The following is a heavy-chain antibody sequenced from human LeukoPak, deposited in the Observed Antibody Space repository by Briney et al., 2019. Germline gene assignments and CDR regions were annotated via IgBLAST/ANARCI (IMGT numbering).Heavy chain of an antibody. D-gene: IGHD3-22*01. CDR1: GFTFRRLG. J-gene: IGHJ4*02. Sequence: GGSLRLSCVASGFTFRRLGMHWVRQAPGKGLDWVTFIRTDGSNKYYADSVKGRFTISRDNSKNTLYLQMNSLRAEDTAVYYCAKDGDDSIEHWGQGTLVTVSS. CDR3: AKDGDDSIEH. CDR2: IRTDGSNK. V-gene: IGHV3-30*02.